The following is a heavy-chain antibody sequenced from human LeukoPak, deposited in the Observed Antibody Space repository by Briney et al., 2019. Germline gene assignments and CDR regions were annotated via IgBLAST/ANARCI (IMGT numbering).Heavy chain of an antibody. D-gene: IGHD6-19*01. CDR1: GYTFTSYY. V-gene: IGHV1-46*01. CDR2: INPSGGST. J-gene: IGHJ4*02. Sequence: GASVKVSCKASGYTFTSYYMHWLRQAPGQGLEWMGIINPSGGSTSYAQKFQGRVTMTRDTSTSTVYMELSSLRSEDTAVYYCAREGVAGTPFARAFDYWGQGTLVTVSS. CDR3: AREGVAGTPFARAFDY.